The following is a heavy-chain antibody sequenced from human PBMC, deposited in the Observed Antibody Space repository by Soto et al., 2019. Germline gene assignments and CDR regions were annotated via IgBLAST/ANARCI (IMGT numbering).Heavy chain of an antibody. Sequence: QVQLQESGPGLVKPSQTLSLTCTVSGGSISSGGYYWSWIRQHPGKGLEWIGYIYYSGSTYYNPSLKSRVTISVDKSKNQFSLKLSSVTAADTAVYYCARDGRAIAVAGTSGMDVWGQGTTVTVSS. CDR3: ARDGRAIAVAGTSGMDV. J-gene: IGHJ6*02. D-gene: IGHD6-19*01. CDR1: GGSISSGGYY. V-gene: IGHV4-31*03. CDR2: IYYSGST.